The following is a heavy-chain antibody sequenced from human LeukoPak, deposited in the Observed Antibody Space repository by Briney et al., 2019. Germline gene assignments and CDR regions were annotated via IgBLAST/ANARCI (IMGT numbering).Heavy chain of an antibody. D-gene: IGHD3-3*01. CDR3: ARRVVNEDNWSDP. CDR2: IYYSGST. Sequence: SETLSLTCTVSGGSISSYYWSWIRQPPGKGLEWIGYIYYSGSTNYNPSLKSRVTISVDTSKNQFSLKLSSVTAADTAVYYCARRVVNEDNWSDPWGQGTLVTVSS. V-gene: IGHV4-59*08. CDR1: GGSISSYY. J-gene: IGHJ5*02.